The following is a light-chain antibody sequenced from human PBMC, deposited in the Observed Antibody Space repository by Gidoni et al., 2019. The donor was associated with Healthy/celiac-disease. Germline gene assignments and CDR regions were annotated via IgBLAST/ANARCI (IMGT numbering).Light chain of an antibody. CDR2: AAS. CDR1: QRISSY. CDR3: QQYYSYPIT. V-gene: IGKV1-8*01. Sequence: AIRMTQSPSSFSASTGDRVTITCRASQRISSYLAWYQQKPGKAPKLLIYAASTLQSGVPSRFSGSGSGTDFTLTISCLQSEDFATYYCQQYYSYPITFGQGTQLEIK. J-gene: IGKJ5*01.